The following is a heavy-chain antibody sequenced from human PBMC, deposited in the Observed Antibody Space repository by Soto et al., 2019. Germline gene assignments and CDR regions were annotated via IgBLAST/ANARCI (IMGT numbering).Heavy chain of an antibody. V-gene: IGHV3-15*07. J-gene: IGHJ4*01. CDR3: TTDSYSTIIIVRFDY. CDR1: VFTFSNAW. D-gene: IGHD3-22*01. Sequence: PGGSLRLSCAASVFTFSNAWINWVRQAPGKGLEWVGRIKSKTDGGTTDYAEPVKGRFAISRDDSNNMVYLQMNSLKIEDTAVYYCTTDSYSTIIIVRFDYRGHGTLVTVSS. CDR2: IKSKTDGGTT.